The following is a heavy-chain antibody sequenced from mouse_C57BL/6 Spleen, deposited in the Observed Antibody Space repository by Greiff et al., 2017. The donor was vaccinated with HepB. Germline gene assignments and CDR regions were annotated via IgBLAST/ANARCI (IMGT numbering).Heavy chain of an antibody. Sequence: EVQWVESGGGLVKPGGSLKLSCAASGFTFSSYAMSWVRQTPEKRLEWVATISDGGSYTYYPDNVKGRFTISRDNAKNNLYLQMSHLKSEDTAMYYCARDYSNYLFDYWGQGTTLTVSS. D-gene: IGHD2-5*01. CDR2: ISDGGSYT. CDR1: GFTFSSYA. V-gene: IGHV5-4*01. J-gene: IGHJ2*01. CDR3: ARDYSNYLFDY.